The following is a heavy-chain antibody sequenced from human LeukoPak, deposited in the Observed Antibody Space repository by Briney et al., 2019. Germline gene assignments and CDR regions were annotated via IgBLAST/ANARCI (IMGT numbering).Heavy chain of an antibody. CDR3: AREGYYGSGSYPDY. J-gene: IGHJ4*02. Sequence: SVKVSCKASGGTFSSYAISWVRQAPGQGLEWMGGIIPIFGTANYAQKFQGRVTITADEPTSTAYMELSSLRSEDTAVYHCAREGYYGSGSYPDYWGQGTLVTVSS. D-gene: IGHD3-10*01. CDR1: GGTFSSYA. CDR2: IIPIFGTA. V-gene: IGHV1-69*13.